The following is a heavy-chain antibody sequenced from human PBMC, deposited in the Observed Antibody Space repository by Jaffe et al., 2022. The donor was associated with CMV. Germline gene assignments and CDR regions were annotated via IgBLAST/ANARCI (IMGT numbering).Heavy chain of an antibody. CDR2: INHSGST. D-gene: IGHD3-22*01. V-gene: IGHV4-34*01. CDR3: ARGKGPYYYDSSGYRGPLPYAFDI. Sequence: QVQLQQWGAGLLKPSETLSLTCAVYGGSFSGYYWSWIRQPPGKGLEWIGEINHSGSTNYNPSLKSRVTISVDTSKNQFSLKLSSVTAADTAVYYCARGKGPYYYDSSGYRGPLPYAFDIWGQGTMVTVSS. CDR1: GGSFSGYY. J-gene: IGHJ3*02.